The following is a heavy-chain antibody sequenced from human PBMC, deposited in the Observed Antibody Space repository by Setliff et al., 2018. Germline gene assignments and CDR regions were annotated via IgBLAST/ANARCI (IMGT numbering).Heavy chain of an antibody. J-gene: IGHJ6*03. CDR3: ARAPPNRYSGSYEYFYMDV. CDR2: ISYSGTP. Sequence: SETLSLTCTVSDDSFTSSRYYWGWIRQAPGSGLEWIGSISYSGTPYYNASVESRVTLSVDTSNNQFSLKVSSVTAADTAVYYCARAPPNRYSGSYEYFYMDVWGKGTTVTVSS. CDR1: DDSFTSSRYY. V-gene: IGHV4-39*07. D-gene: IGHD1-26*01.